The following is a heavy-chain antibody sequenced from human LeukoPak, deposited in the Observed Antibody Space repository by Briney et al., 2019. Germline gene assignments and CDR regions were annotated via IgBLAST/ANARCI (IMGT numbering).Heavy chain of an antibody. J-gene: IGHJ3*02. CDR2: IYYSGST. D-gene: IGHD7-27*01. V-gene: IGHV4-28*06. Sequence: PSDTLSLTCAVSGYSISSSNWWGWIRQPPGKGLEWIGYIYYSGSTNYNPSLKSRVTMSVDTSKNQFSLKLSSVTALDTAVYYCARSNRDDDAFDIWGQGTMVTVSS. CDR3: ARSNRDDDAFDI. CDR1: GYSISSSNW.